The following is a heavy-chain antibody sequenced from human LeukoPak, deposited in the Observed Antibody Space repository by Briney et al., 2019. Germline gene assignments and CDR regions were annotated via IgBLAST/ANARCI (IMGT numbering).Heavy chain of an antibody. D-gene: IGHD2-2*01. V-gene: IGHV4-59*04. Sequence: SETLSLTCTVSGGSISSYYWDWIRQSPGKGLEWIGYIYYSGSTYYNPSLKSRVTISVDTSKNQFSLKLSSVTAADTAVYYCVKYQLPNWFDPWGQGTLVTVSS. CDR2: IYYSGST. CDR3: VKYQLPNWFDP. J-gene: IGHJ5*02. CDR1: GGSISSYY.